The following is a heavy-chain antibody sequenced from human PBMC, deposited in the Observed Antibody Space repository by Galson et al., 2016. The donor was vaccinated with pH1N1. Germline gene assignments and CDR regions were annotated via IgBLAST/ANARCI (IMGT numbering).Heavy chain of an antibody. CDR2: ISGSGGRT. Sequence: SLRLSCAASGFKFDNYAMTWVRRAPGKGLQWVSAISGSGGRTYYADSVKDRFTNSRDNSKKTLFLQMTSLRVEDTAVYYCAKDRSGSGQFFDSWGRGILVTVSS. D-gene: IGHD6-19*01. V-gene: IGHV3-23*01. CDR3: AKDRSGSGQFFDS. J-gene: IGHJ4*02. CDR1: GFKFDNYA.